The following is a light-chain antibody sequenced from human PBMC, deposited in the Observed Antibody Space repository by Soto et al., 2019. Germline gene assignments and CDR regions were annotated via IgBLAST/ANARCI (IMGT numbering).Light chain of an antibody. J-gene: IGKJ5*01. CDR1: QSVGSS. V-gene: IGKV3-15*01. CDR3: QQYNNWPPIT. CDR2: GAS. Sequence: EIVMTQTPATLSVSPGERATLSCRASQSVGSSLAWYQQGPGQAPRLLIYGASTRATGIPARFSGSGSGTEFTLTISSLQSEDFAVYYCQQYNNWPPITFGQGTRLEIK.